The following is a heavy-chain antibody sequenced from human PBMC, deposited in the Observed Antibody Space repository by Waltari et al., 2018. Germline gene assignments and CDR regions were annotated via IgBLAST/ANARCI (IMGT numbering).Heavy chain of an antibody. CDR3: ASCTTSSTSCYYFDY. Sequence: QVQLQQWGAGLLKPSEPLSLTCAVYGASFSGYYWRWIRQPPGKGLEWIGEINHSGSTNYNPSLKSRVTISVDTSKNQFSLKLSSVTAADTAVYYCASCTTSSTSCYYFDYWGQGTLVTVSS. J-gene: IGHJ4*02. CDR1: GASFSGYY. V-gene: IGHV4-34*01. D-gene: IGHD2-2*01. CDR2: INHSGST.